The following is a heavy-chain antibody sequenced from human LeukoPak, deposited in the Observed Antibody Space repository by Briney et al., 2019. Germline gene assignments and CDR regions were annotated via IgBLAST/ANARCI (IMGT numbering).Heavy chain of an antibody. Sequence: SQTLSLTCTVSGGSISSGGYYWSWIRQHPGKGLEWIGYIYYSGSTYYNPSLKSRVTISVDTSKNQFSLKLSSVTAADTAVYYCARLSEGSVDTAMGIFDYWGQGTLVTVSS. CDR2: IYYSGST. CDR3: ARLSEGSVDTAMGIFDY. D-gene: IGHD5-18*01. V-gene: IGHV4-31*03. J-gene: IGHJ4*02. CDR1: GGSISSGGYY.